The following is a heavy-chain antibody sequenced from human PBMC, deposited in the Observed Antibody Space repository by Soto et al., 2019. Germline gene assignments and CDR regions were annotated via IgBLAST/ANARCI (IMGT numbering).Heavy chain of an antibody. Sequence: GGSLRLSCAASGFTFSSDAMSWVRQAPGKGLEWVSAISGSGGSTYYADSVKGRFTISRDNSKNTLYLQMNSLRAEDTAVYYCAKGVGSSFNYYYYMXVWGKGTTVXVSS. V-gene: IGHV3-23*01. CDR1: GFTFSSDA. CDR2: ISGSGGST. CDR3: AKGVGSSFNYYYYMXV. D-gene: IGHD6-13*01. J-gene: IGHJ6*03.